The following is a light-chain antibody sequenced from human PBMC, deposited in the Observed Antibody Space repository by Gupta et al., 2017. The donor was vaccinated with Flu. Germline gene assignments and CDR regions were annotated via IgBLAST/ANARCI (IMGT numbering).Light chain of an antibody. V-gene: IGLV2-11*01. CDR3: CSYAGLNILEF. Sequence: QQRPGKAPKLLIYGVHKRPSGVPDRFSGSKSGNTASLTISGLQAEDEADYHCCSYAGLNILEFFWTATEVTVL. J-gene: IGLJ1*01. CDR2: GVH.